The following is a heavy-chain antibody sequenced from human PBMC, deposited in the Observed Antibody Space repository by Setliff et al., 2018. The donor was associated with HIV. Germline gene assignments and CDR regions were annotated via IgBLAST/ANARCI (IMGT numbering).Heavy chain of an antibody. CDR2: IIPIFGTA. D-gene: IGHD6-6*01. J-gene: IGHJ3*02. CDR3: ARGRQEQLVRGAFDI. V-gene: IGHV1-69*05. CDR1: GGTFSSYA. Sequence: SVKVSCKASGGTFSSYAISWVRQAPGQGLEWMGGIIPIFGTANYAQKFQGRVTITTDESTSTAYMELSSLRSEDTAVYYCARGRQEQLVRGAFDIWGQGTMVTVSS.